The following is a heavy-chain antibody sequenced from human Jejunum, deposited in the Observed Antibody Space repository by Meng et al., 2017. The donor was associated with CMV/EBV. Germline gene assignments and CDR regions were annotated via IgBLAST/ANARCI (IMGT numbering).Heavy chain of an antibody. CDR2: IYHSGST. J-gene: IGHJ4*02. CDR3: ARADKVRFDY. V-gene: IGHV4-4*02. Sequence: HVQPQRSGLGLVKSSGTLSLTAAVPGGSMRSTNWWRGVRQPPGKGLEWIGEIYHSGSTNYNPSLKSRVSISVDKSKNQFSLKLSSVTAADTAVYYCARADKVRFDYWGQGTLVTVSS. CDR1: GGSMRSTNW.